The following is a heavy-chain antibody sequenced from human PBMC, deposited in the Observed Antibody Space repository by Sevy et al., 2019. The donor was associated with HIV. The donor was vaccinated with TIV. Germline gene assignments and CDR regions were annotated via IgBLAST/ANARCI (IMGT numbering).Heavy chain of an antibody. CDR2: ISWNSGTI. CDR3: TKDIAPGYSSSWYPLFDY. V-gene: IGHV3-9*01. J-gene: IGHJ4*02. Sequence: GGSLRLSCAASGFTFDDYAMHWVRQAPGKGLEWVSGISWNSGTIGYADSVKGRFTISRDKAKNSLYLQMNSLRAEDTALYYCTKDIAPGYSSSWYPLFDYWGQGTLVTVSS. D-gene: IGHD6-13*01. CDR1: GFTFDDYA.